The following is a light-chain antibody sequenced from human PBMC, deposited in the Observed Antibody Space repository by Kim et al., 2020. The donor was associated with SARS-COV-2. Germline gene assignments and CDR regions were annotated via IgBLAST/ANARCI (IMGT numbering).Light chain of an antibody. Sequence: GQRVTISCSGSSTNIGSSYVYWYQQLPGTAPKRRIYRNNQRPSGVPDRFSGSKSGTSASLAISGLRSEDEADYYCAAWDDSLSGYVFGTGTKVTVL. V-gene: IGLV1-47*01. CDR1: STNIGSSY. CDR3: AAWDDSLSGYV. J-gene: IGLJ1*01. CDR2: RNN.